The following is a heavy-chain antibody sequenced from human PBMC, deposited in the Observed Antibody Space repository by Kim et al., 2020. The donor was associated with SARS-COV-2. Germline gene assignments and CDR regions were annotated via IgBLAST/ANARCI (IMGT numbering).Heavy chain of an antibody. Sequence: ASVKVSCKASGYTFTSYGISWVRQAPGQGLEWMGWISAYNGNTNYAQKLQGRVTMTTDTSTSTAYMELRSLRSDDTAVYYCARVLGGYSYGDKPANFDYWGQGTLVTVSS. CDR1: GYTFTSYG. J-gene: IGHJ4*02. V-gene: IGHV1-18*01. CDR3: ARVLGGYSYGDKPANFDY. D-gene: IGHD5-18*01. CDR2: ISAYNGNT.